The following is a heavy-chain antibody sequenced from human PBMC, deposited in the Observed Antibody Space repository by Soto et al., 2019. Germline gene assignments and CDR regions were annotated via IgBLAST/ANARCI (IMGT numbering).Heavy chain of an antibody. Sequence: EVQLVESGGGLVQPGGSLRLSCAASGFTFSSYSMNWVRQAPGKGLEWVSYISSSSSTIYYADSVKGRFTISRDNAKNSLYVQMNSLRAEDTAVYYCAREASDYSEALDYWGQGTLVTVSS. CDR2: ISSSSSTI. J-gene: IGHJ4*02. CDR1: GFTFSSYS. CDR3: AREASDYSEALDY. V-gene: IGHV3-48*01. D-gene: IGHD2-15*01.